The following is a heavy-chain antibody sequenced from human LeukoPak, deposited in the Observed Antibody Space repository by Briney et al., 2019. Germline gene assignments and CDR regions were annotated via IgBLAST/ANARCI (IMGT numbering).Heavy chain of an antibody. D-gene: IGHD3-16*01. CDR2: ISGSGANT. J-gene: IGHJ4*02. CDR3: AKERAAYTNPYYFDY. V-gene: IGHV3-23*01. CDR1: GFTFSTYA. Sequence: GGSLRLPCAASGFTFSTYAMSWVRQAPGKGLEWVSTISGSGANTYYADSVRGRFTISRDNSKNTLYLHMNSLRAEDTAVYYCAKERAAYTNPYYFDYWGQGTLVTVSS.